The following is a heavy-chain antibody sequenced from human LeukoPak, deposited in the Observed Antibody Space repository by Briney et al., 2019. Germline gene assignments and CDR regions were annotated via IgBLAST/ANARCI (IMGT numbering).Heavy chain of an antibody. Sequence: GGSLRLSCTASGFTFADYNMNWVRQAPGKGLEWVANIKQDGSEKYYVNSVKGRFTISRDNAKNSLYLQMNSLRAEDTAVYYCASQYCSSRTCYTDAFDIWGQGTMVTVSS. CDR2: IKQDGSEK. CDR3: ASQYCSSRTCYTDAFDI. J-gene: IGHJ3*02. V-gene: IGHV3-7*01. D-gene: IGHD2-2*02. CDR1: GFTFADYN.